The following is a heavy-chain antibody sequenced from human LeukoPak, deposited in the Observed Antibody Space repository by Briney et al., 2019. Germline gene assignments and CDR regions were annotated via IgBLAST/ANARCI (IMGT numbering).Heavy chain of an antibody. CDR2: IRNKANSYTT. V-gene: IGHV3-72*01. J-gene: IGHJ4*02. CDR3: TRLVGAND. CDR1: GFSFSSYA. D-gene: IGHD1-26*01. Sequence: GGSLRLSCAASGFSFSSYAMTWVRQAPGKGLEWVGRIRNKANSYTTEYAASVQGRFTVSRDDSKNSLYLQMNSMKTEDTAVYYCTRLVGANDWGQGTLVTVSS.